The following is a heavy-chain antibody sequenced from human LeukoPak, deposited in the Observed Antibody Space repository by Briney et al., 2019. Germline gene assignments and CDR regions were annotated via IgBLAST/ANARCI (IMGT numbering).Heavy chain of an antibody. CDR1: GFTFSRHN. Sequence: GGSLRLSCAGSGFTFSRHNMNWVRQAPGKGPEWVANLKFAGSEKYYADSVEGRFTISRDNAKKELYLQMNSLRVEDSAVYYCARHFGDYRRHPFDYWGLGTLVTVSS. J-gene: IGHJ4*02. CDR2: LKFAGSEK. CDR3: ARHFGDYRRHPFDY. D-gene: IGHD4-17*01. V-gene: IGHV3-7*01.